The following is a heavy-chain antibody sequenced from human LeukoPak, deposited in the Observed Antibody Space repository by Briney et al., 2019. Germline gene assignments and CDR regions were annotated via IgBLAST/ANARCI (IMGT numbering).Heavy chain of an antibody. CDR2: INPNSGGT. D-gene: IGHD6-13*01. CDR1: GYTFTGYY. CDR3: ASSRIAAAGTFDY. V-gene: IGHV1-2*02. Sequence: ASVKVSCKASGYTFTGYYMHWVRQAPGQGLEWMGWINPNSGGTNYAQKFQGRVTMTRDTSISTAYMELSSLRSEDTAVYYCASSRIAAAGTFDYWGQGTLVTVSS. J-gene: IGHJ4*02.